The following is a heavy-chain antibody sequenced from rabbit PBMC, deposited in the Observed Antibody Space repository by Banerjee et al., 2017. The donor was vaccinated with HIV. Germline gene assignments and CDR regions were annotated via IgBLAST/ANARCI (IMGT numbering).Heavy chain of an antibody. CDR3: ARLRYAGADSNAAGMDL. V-gene: IGHV1S40*01. CDR2: IYGGTSGST. CDR1: GFDFSSSYY. Sequence: QSLEESGGGLVQPEGSLTLTCTASGFDFSSSYYMCWVRQAPGKGLEWIACIYGGTSGSTYYASWAKGRFTISKTSSTTVTLQMTSLTAADTATYFCARLRYAGADSNAAGMDLWGQGTLVTVS. J-gene: IGHJ6*01. D-gene: IGHD4-2*01.